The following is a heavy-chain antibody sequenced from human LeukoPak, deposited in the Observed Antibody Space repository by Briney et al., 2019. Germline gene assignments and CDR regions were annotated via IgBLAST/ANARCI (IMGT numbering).Heavy chain of an antibody. J-gene: IGHJ3*02. CDR1: GFTFDDFA. CDR2: ISWNSGSI. V-gene: IGHV3-9*01. D-gene: IGHD4-17*01. Sequence: GGSLRLSCAASGFTFDDFAIHWVRQAPGKGLEWVSGISWNSGSITYVDSVKGRFTISRDNAKKSLYLQMNSLRVEDTAFYYCAKAAPTVTLNDAFDIWGQGTMVTVSS. CDR3: AKAAPTVTLNDAFDI.